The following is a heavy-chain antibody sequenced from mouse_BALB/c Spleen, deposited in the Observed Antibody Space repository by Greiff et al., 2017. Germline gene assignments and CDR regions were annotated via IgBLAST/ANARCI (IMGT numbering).Heavy chain of an antibody. J-gene: IGHJ4*01. CDR2: INPYNGGT. Sequence: VQLQQSGPELVKPGASMKISCKASGYSFTGYTMNWVKQSHGKNLEWIGLINPYNGGTSYNQKFKGKATLTVDKSSSTAYMELLSLTSEDSAVYYCAREGIYYDYDGGYAMDYWGQGTSVTVSS. D-gene: IGHD2-4*01. CDR3: AREGIYYDYDGGYAMDY. CDR1: GYSFTGYT. V-gene: IGHV1-18*01.